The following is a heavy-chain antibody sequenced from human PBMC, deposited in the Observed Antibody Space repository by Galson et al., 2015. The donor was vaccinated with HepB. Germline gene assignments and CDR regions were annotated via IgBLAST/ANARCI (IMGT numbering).Heavy chain of an antibody. V-gene: IGHV4-61*02. CDR1: VGSISSGSYY. Sequence: TLSLTCTVSVGSISSGSYYWSWIRQPAGKGLEWIGRIYTSGSTNYNPSLKSRVTISVDTSKNQFSLKLSSVTAADPAVYYCAREGSWDGYNFLVDYWGQGTLVTVSS. CDR2: IYTSGST. J-gene: IGHJ4*02. CDR3: AREGSWDGYNFLVDY. D-gene: IGHD5-24*01.